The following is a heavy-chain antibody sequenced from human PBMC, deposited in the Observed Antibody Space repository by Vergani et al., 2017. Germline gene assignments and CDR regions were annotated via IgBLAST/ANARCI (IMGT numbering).Heavy chain of an antibody. V-gene: IGHV3-21*04. J-gene: IGHJ4*02. Sequence: EVQMVESGGGLVKPGGSLRLSCVASGFTFSHYSMNWVRQAPGKGLEWVSSISGNNDDVYYADSVKGRFTISRDNSKNTLHLQMNSLRAGDTAVYFCAKTISGSYYQLDYWGQGTLVTVSS. CDR1: GFTFSHYS. CDR3: AKTISGSYYQLDY. D-gene: IGHD1-26*01. CDR2: ISGNNDDV.